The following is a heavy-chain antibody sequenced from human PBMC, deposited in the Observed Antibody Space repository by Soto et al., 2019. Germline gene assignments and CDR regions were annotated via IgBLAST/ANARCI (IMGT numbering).Heavy chain of an antibody. CDR2: INAGNGNT. CDR3: ARLTSSIVLVVAAPAGSYFAY. Sequence: ASGKVCGKASGYTFTSYAMHWVRQAPGQRLEWMGWINAGNGNTKYSQKFQGRVTITRDTSASTAYMELSSLRSEDTAVYYCARLTSSIVLVVAAPAGSYFAYW. J-gene: IGHJ4*01. D-gene: IGHD2-15*01. CDR1: GYTFTSYA. V-gene: IGHV1-3*01.